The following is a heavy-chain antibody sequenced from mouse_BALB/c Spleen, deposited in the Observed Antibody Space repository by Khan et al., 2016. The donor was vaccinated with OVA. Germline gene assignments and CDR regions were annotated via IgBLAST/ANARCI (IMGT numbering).Heavy chain of an antibody. Sequence: VQLQQSGPGLVKPSQSLSLTCTVTGYSITSDYAWNWIRQFPGNKLEWMGFISYSGNTNHNPSLKSRISITRDTSKNQFFLQLNSVTTEDTATYYCARVYGEDFDYWGQGTTRTVSS. J-gene: IGHJ2*01. CDR1: GYSITSDYA. V-gene: IGHV3-2*02. D-gene: IGHD1-1*01. CDR2: ISYSGNT. CDR3: ARVYGEDFDY.